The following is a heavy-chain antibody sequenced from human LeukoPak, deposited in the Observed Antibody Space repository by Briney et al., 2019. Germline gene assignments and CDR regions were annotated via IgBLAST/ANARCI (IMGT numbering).Heavy chain of an antibody. CDR3: VRSAIPAAVVWFDP. D-gene: IGHD2-2*01. Sequence: ASVKVSCKASGYTFTNYESNWVRQATGQGPEWMGWMNPNSGNAGYEQKFQGRVTMTRNISIGTAYMELSSLRSEDTAVYYCVRSAIPAAVVWFDPWGQGTLVTVSS. J-gene: IGHJ5*02. CDR1: GYTFTNYE. CDR2: MNPNSGNA. V-gene: IGHV1-8*01.